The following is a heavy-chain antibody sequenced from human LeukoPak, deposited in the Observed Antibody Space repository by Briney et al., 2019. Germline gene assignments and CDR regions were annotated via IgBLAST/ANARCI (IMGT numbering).Heavy chain of an antibody. CDR3: AKRYSSSRELDY. D-gene: IGHD6-13*01. Sequence: PGGSLRLSCADSGFTFSSYAMSWVRQAPGKGPEWVSAISGSGGSTYYADSVKGRFTISRDNSKNTLYLQMNSLRAEDTAVYYCAKRYSSSRELDYWGQGTLVTVSS. V-gene: IGHV3-23*01. CDR2: ISGSGGST. CDR1: GFTFSSYA. J-gene: IGHJ4*02.